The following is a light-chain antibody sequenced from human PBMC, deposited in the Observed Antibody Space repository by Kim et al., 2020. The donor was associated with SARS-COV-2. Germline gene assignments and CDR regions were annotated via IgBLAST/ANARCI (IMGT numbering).Light chain of an antibody. CDR1: QSVSTT. CDR3: QQYYNWPPYT. J-gene: IGKJ2*01. CDR2: SAS. V-gene: IGKV3-15*01. Sequence: EIVLTQSPATLSVSPGETATLSCRASQSVSTTLAWYQQRPGQAPRLLMYSASTRATGIPARFSGSGSGTEFTLTISSLQSEDFAVYYCQQYYNWPPYTFGQGTKLEI.